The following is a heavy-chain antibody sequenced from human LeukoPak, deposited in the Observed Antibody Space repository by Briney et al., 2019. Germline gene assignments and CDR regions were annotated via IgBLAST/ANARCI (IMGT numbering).Heavy chain of an antibody. CDR1: GGSITSHY. D-gene: IGHD3-3*01. Sequence: SQTLSLTCTVSGGSITSHYWSWIRQPPGKGLEWIGYVLYSGSTNYNPSLKSRVAISVDTSRNQFSLNLNSATAADTAVYYCARTIFGVVIYDYCGQGTLVTVSS. J-gene: IGHJ4*02. CDR3: ARTIFGVVIYDY. V-gene: IGHV4-59*11. CDR2: VLYSGST.